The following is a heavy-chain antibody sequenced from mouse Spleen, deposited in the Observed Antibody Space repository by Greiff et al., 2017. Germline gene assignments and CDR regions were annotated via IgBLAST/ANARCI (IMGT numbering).Heavy chain of an antibody. CDR1: GYTFTSYW. CDR3: VGPRAGVSWFAY. Sequence: QVQLQQPGAELVKPGASVKLSCKASGYTFTSYWMHWVKQRPGQGLEWIGMIHPNSGSTNYNEKFKSKATLTVDKSSSTAYMQLSSLTSEDSAVYYCVGPRAGVSWFAYWGQGTLVTVSA. CDR2: IHPNSGST. J-gene: IGHJ3*01. D-gene: IGHD3-3*01. V-gene: IGHV1-64*01.